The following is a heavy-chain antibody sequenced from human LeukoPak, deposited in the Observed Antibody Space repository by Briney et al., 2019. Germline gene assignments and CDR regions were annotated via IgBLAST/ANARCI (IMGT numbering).Heavy chain of an antibody. V-gene: IGHV3-23*01. J-gene: IGHJ4*02. CDR2: ISAGADST. CDR1: AFTFSSYA. CDR3: ARGAYGDYDS. Sequence: GGSLRLSCAASAFTFSSYAMSWVRQAPGKGLEWVSAISAGADSTYYADSVQGRFTISRDNSKNTLYLQMSGLRAEDTAVYFFARGAYGDYDSWGQGTLVTVSS. D-gene: IGHD4-17*01.